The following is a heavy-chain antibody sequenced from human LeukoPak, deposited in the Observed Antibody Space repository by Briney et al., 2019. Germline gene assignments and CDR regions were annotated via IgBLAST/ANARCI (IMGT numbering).Heavy chain of an antibody. J-gene: IGHJ5*02. D-gene: IGHD6-19*01. CDR3: ARAGPLPYSSDTYNWLDP. Sequence: GASVKVPCKASGYTFTGYYMHWVRQAPGQGLEWMGWINSNSGGTNYAQKFQGRVTMTRDTSISTAYMELNTLRSDDTAIYYCARAGPLPYSSDTYNWLDPWGQGTLVTVSS. V-gene: IGHV1-2*02. CDR1: GYTFTGYY. CDR2: INSNSGGT.